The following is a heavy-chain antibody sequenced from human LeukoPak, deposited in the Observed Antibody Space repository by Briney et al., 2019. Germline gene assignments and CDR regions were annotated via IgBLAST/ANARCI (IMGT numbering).Heavy chain of an antibody. J-gene: IGHJ4*02. CDR3: AKRDSGYYFDY. Sequence: GGSLRLSCAASGFSFSTYAMSWVRQAPGKGLAWVSTLGGSDGSIFYADSVKGRFTISRDNSKSTLYLQTNSLRADDTATYYCAKRDSGYYFDYWGQGILVTVSA. CDR1: GFSFSTYA. V-gene: IGHV3-23*01. D-gene: IGHD2-15*01. CDR2: LGGSDGSI.